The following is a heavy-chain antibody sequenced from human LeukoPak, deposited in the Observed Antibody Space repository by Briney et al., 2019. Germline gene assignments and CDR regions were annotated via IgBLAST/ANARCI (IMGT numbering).Heavy chain of an antibody. CDR1: GYSISSGYY. CDR3: ARVVSVYYDSSGYYHAFDI. V-gene: IGHV4-38-2*02. Sequence: SETLSFTCTVSGYSISSGYYWGWIRQPPGKGLEWIGSIYHSGSTYYNPSLKSRVTISVDTSKNQFSLKLSSVTAADTAVYYCARVVSVYYDSSGYYHAFDIWGQGTMVPVSS. CDR2: IYHSGST. J-gene: IGHJ3*02. D-gene: IGHD3-22*01.